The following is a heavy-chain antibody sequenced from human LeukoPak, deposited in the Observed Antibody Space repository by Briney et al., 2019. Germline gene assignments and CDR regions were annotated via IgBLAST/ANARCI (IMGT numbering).Heavy chain of an antibody. Sequence: GGSLRLSCAASGFSFEAYGMYWVRQAPGKGLEWVSGITWNSDDMAYADSVKGRFTISRDNAKNCLYLQMNSLRAEDTAVYYCARDGSGSYAGYFDYWGQGTLVTVSS. J-gene: IGHJ4*02. CDR1: GFSFEAYG. CDR2: ITWNSDDM. D-gene: IGHD1-26*01. V-gene: IGHV3-9*01. CDR3: ARDGSGSYAGYFDY.